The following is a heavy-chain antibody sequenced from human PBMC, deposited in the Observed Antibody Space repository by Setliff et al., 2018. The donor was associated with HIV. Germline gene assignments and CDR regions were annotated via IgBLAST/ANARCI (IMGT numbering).Heavy chain of an antibody. CDR2: MFRTGTS. J-gene: IGHJ4*02. D-gene: IGHD1-1*01. CDR1: GYSIRSGYY. Sequence: ASETLSLTCAVSGYSIRSGYYWGWIRQSPGKGLEWIGTMFRTGTSYYNPSLTSRVTISQDTSKNQFSLELTSVTAADTAVYYCATVDGTRYLDYWGQGKLVTSPQ. V-gene: IGHV4-38-2*01. CDR3: ATVDGTRYLDY.